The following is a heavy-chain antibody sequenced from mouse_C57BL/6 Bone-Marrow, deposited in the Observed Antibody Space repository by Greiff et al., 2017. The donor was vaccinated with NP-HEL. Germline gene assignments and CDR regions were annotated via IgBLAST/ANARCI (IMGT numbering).Heavy chain of an antibody. CDR3: ARKNYYGSRSSMDY. J-gene: IGHJ4*01. Sequence: QVQLQQSGAELVKPGASVKMSCKASGYTFTSYWITWVKQRPGQGLEWIGDIYPGSGSTNYNEKFKSKATLTVDTSSSTAYMQLSSLTSEDSAVYYCARKNYYGSRSSMDYWGQGTSVTVSS. CDR2: IYPGSGST. V-gene: IGHV1-55*01. D-gene: IGHD1-1*01. CDR1: GYTFTSYW.